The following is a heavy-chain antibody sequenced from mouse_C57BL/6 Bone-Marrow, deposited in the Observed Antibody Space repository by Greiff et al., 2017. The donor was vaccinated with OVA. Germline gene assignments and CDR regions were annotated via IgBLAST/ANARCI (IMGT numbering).Heavy chain of an antibody. V-gene: IGHV1-19*01. CDR1: GYTFTDYY. CDR3: ARNPYYDDDGGYFDV. CDR2: INPYNGGT. J-gene: IGHJ1*03. D-gene: IGHD2-4*01. Sequence: VQLQQSGPVLVKPGASVKMSCKASGYTFTDYYMNWVKQSHGKSLEWIGVINPYNGGTSYNQKFKGKATLTVDKSSSTAYMELNSLTSEDSAVYYCARNPYYDDDGGYFDVWGTGTTVTVSS.